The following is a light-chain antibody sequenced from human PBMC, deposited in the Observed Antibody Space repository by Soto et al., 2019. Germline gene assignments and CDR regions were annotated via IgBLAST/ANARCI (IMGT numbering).Light chain of an antibody. J-gene: IGKJ5*01. CDR1: QGISSY. V-gene: IGKV1-9*01. CDR3: QQLNSYPRGIT. CDR2: AAS. Sequence: IQLTQSPSSLSASVGDRVTITCQASQGISSYLAWYQQKPGKAPKLLIYAASTLQSGVPSRFSGSGSGTDFSLTISSLQPEDFATYYSQQLNSYPRGITFGPGTRPE.